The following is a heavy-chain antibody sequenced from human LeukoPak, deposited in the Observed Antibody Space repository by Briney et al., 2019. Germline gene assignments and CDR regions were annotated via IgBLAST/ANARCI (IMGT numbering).Heavy chain of an antibody. J-gene: IGHJ6*04. CDR2: INHSGST. CDR1: GGSFSGYY. CDR3: ARGLNYYYYGMDV. V-gene: IGHV4-34*01. Sequence: PSETLSLTCAVYGGSFSGYYWSWIRQPPGKGLEWIGEINHSGSTNYNPSLKSRVTISVDTSKNQFSLKLSSVTAADTAVYYCARGLNYYYYGMDVWGKGTTDTVSS.